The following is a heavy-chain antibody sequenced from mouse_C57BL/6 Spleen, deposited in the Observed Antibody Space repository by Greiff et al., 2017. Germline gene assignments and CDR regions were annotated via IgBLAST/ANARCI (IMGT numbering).Heavy chain of an antibody. V-gene: IGHV1-69*01. J-gene: IGHJ1*03. D-gene: IGHD1-1*01. CDR2: IDPSDSYT. CDR1: GYTFTSYW. CDR3: ARLGTTVVATRYLYFDV. Sequence: QVQLQQPGAELVMPGASVKLSCKASGYTFTSYWMHWVKPRPGQGLEWIGEIDPSDSYTNYNQKFKGKSSLPVDKSSSTAYMQLSSLTSEDSAVYYCARLGTTVVATRYLYFDVWGTGTTVTVSS.